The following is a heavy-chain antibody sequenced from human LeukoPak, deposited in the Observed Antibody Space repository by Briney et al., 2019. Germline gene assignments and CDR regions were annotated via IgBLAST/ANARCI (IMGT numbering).Heavy chain of an antibody. Sequence: GASVKVSCKASGYTFTSYGISWVRQAPGQGLEWMGWINPNSGGTNYAQKFQGWVTMTRDTSISTAYMELSRLRSDDTAVYYCARRYTDSSEGFDYWGQGTLVTVSS. CDR1: GYTFTSYG. D-gene: IGHD6-6*01. J-gene: IGHJ4*02. CDR3: ARRYTDSSEGFDY. CDR2: INPNSGGT. V-gene: IGHV1-2*04.